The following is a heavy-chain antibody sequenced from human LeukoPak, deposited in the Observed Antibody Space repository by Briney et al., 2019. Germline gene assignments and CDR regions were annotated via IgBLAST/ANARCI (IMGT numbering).Heavy chain of an antibody. D-gene: IGHD6-6*01. J-gene: IGHJ4*02. V-gene: IGHV4-39*01. CDR3: ARQPAGWSSSPFDY. CDR1: GGSISSSSYY. Sequence: SETLSLTCTVSGGSISSSSYYWGWIRQPPGKGLEWIGSIYYSGSTYYNPSLKSRVTISVDTSKNQFSLKLSSVTAADTAVYYCARQPAGWSSSPFDYWGQGTLVTVSS. CDR2: IYYSGST.